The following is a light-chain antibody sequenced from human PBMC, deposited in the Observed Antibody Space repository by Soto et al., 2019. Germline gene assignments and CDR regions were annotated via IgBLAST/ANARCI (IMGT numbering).Light chain of an antibody. J-gene: IGLJ2*01. CDR2: DNS. CDR1: SSNIGAGYD. V-gene: IGLV1-40*01. CDR3: QSYDSSLSEV. Sequence: QSVLTQPPSVSGAPGQRVTISCTGSSSNIGAGYDVHWYQQLPGTAPKLLIYDNSNRPSGVPDRFSGSKSGTSASLAITGLQAEDEADYYCQSYDSSLSEVFGGGTKLTVL.